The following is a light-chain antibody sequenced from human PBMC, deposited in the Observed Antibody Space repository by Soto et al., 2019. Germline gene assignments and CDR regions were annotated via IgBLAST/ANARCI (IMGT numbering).Light chain of an antibody. Sequence: QSVLTQPASVSGSPGQSIAISCTGSSSDVGFYNYVSWYQQHPGEVPKLIIFEVSNRPSGVSNRFSGSKSGNTASLTISGLQAEDEAAYYCSSYTTSSTRVFGTGTKLT. CDR2: EVS. CDR3: SSYTTSSTRV. CDR1: SSDVGFYNY. V-gene: IGLV2-14*01. J-gene: IGLJ1*01.